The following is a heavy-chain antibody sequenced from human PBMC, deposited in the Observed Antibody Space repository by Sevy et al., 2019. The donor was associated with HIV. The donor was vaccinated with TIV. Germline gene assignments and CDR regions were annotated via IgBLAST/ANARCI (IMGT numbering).Heavy chain of an antibody. CDR3: AIEGTHRRRDY. CDR1: GFTFSSQA. V-gene: IGHV3-23*01. Sequence: GGSLRLSWAASGFTFSSQAMSWVRQSPGKGQKWVSIITASGDHTYYADSVKGRFTISRDNSKNTLYLQMNGLRAEDTAVYYCAIEGTHRRRDYGGRGTLVTVSS. J-gene: IGHJ4*02. CDR2: ITASGDHT.